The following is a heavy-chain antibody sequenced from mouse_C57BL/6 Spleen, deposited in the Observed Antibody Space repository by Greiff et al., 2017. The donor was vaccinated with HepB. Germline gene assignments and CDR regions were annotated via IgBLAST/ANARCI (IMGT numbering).Heavy chain of an antibody. CDR3: ARRGHYGFAY. CDR2: INPSTGGT. CDR1: GYSFTGYY. Sequence: EVQLQQSGPELVKPGASVKISCKASGYSFTGYYMNWVKQSPEKSLEWIGEINPSTGGTTYNQKFKAKATLTVDKSSSTAYMQLKSLTSEDSAVYYCARRGHYGFAYWGQGTLVTVSA. V-gene: IGHV1-42*01. D-gene: IGHD1-1*01. J-gene: IGHJ3*01.